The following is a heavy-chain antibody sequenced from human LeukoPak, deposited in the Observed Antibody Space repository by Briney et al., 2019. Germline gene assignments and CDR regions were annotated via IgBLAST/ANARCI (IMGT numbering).Heavy chain of an antibody. V-gene: IGHV3-30*02. CDR2: IRYDGSNK. D-gene: IGHD2-2*01. CDR3: AKDSAIYCSSTSCDAFDY. J-gene: IGHJ4*02. CDR1: GFTFSSYG. Sequence: GGSLRLSCAASGFTFSSYGMHWVRQAPGKGLEWVAFIRYDGSNKYYADSVKGRFTISRDNSKNTLYLQMNSLRAEDTAVYYCAKDSAIYCSSTSCDAFDYWGQGTLVTVSS.